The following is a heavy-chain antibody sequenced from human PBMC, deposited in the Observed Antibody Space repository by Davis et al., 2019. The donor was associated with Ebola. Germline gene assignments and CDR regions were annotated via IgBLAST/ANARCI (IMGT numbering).Heavy chain of an antibody. J-gene: IGHJ4*02. CDR1: GFTLSSYG. V-gene: IGHV3-33*01. D-gene: IGHD1-26*01. CDR3: ARGRGATPPYYFDY. Sequence: GESLKISCAASGFTLSSYGLHWVRQPPGKGLEWVAVIWYDGRNQYYADSVKGRFTISRDNAQNSLYLQMNSLRAEDTAVYYCARGRGATPPYYFDYWGQGTLVTVSS. CDR2: IWYDGRNQ.